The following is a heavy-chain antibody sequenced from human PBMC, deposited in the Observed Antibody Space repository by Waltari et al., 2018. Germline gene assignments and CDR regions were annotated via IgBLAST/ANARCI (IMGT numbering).Heavy chain of an antibody. V-gene: IGHV1-69*08. CDR2: IIPIFGTA. Sequence: QVQLVQSGAEVKKPGSSVKVSCKASGGTFSSYAISWVRQAPGQGLEWMGRIIPIFGTANYAQEFQGRVTITADKSTSTAYMELSSLRSEDTAVYYCARGGVTMIVLADFDYWGQGTLVTVSS. D-gene: IGHD3-22*01. J-gene: IGHJ4*02. CDR1: GGTFSSYA. CDR3: ARGGVTMIVLADFDY.